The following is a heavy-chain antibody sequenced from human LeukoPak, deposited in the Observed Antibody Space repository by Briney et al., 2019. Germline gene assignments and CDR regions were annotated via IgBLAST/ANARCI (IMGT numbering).Heavy chain of an antibody. CDR3: AKVIIAAADTLRNYDY. CDR1: GFTFSNYA. D-gene: IGHD6-13*01. V-gene: IGHV3-23*01. CDR2: ISGGGSTT. J-gene: IGHJ4*02. Sequence: PGGSLRLSCVVSGFTFSNYAMSWVRQAPGKGLEWVSVISGGGSTTYYADSVKGRFTISRDNSKNTLYLQVNGLRADDTAIYYCAKVIIAAADTLRNYDYWGQGTLVTVSS.